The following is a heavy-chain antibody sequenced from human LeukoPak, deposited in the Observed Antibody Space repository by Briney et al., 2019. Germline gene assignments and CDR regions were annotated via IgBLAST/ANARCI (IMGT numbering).Heavy chain of an antibody. Sequence: GGSLRLSCAASGFTFSSYAMSWVRQAPGKGLEWVSAISGSGGSTYYADSVKGRFTISRDNSKNTLYLQMNSLRAEDTAVYYCARDDYGDYLQYYYYYMDVWGKGTTVTVSS. D-gene: IGHD4-17*01. CDR3: ARDDYGDYLQYYYYYMDV. CDR1: GFTFSSYA. CDR2: ISGSGGST. V-gene: IGHV3-23*01. J-gene: IGHJ6*03.